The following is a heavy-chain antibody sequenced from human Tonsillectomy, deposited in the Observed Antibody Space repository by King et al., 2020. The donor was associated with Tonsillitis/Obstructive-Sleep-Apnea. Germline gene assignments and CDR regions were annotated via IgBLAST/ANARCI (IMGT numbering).Heavy chain of an antibody. CDR3: ARDPYCSSTSCYASGWFDP. Sequence: QLVESGGGLVKPGGSLRLSSAASGFTFSDYYMSWIRQAPGKGLEWVSSISSSSSYTNYADSVKGRFTISRDNAKNSLYLQMNSLRAEDTAVYYCARDPYCSSTSCYASGWFDPWGQGTLVTVSS. D-gene: IGHD2-2*01. CDR1: GFTFSDYY. J-gene: IGHJ5*02. CDR2: ISSSSSYT. V-gene: IGHV3-11*05.